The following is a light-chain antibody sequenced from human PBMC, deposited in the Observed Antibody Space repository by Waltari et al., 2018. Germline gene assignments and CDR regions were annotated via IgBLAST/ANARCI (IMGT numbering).Light chain of an antibody. CDR2: GVT. V-gene: IGLV2-8*01. Sequence: QSALTQPPPASGSPGQSVTISCAGTNSDVGTYNYVPWYQHHPGKAPTLLIYGVTERLPGVPDRFSGSKSGTTASLTVSGLQADDEADYYCTSYGGVNVLGVLFGGGTKLTVL. J-gene: IGLJ2*01. CDR1: NSDVGTYNY. CDR3: TSYGGVNVLGVL.